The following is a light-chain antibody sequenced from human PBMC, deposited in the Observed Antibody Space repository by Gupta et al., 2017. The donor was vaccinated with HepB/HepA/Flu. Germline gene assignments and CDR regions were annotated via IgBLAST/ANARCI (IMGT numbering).Light chain of an antibody. J-gene: IGLJ2*01. CDR2: DNV. Sequence: QSVLTQPPSVSAPPGQKVAISCSGTSSNIGNYYVSWYQHLPGTAPKLLVYDNVKRPSGIPYRFPGSKSGPAATLAITGLPTGDEAEYYCSTWDGTLSALVFGGGTTLTIL. CDR1: SSNIGNYY. CDR3: STWDGTLSALV. V-gene: IGLV1-51*01.